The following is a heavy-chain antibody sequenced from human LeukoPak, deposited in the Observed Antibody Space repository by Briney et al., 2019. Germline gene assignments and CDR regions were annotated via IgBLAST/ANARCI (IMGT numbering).Heavy chain of an antibody. J-gene: IGHJ6*02. V-gene: IGHV1-69*04. CDR3: AREHSPRSTTVNWLYYYYYGMDV. CDR2: IIPILGIA. CDR1: GGTFSSYA. D-gene: IGHD4-17*01. Sequence: GASVKVSCKASGGTFSSYAISWVRQAPGQGLEWMGRIIPILGIANYAQKFQGRVTITADKSTSTAYMELSSLRSEDTAVYYCAREHSPRSTTVNWLYYYYYGMDVWGQGTTVTVSS.